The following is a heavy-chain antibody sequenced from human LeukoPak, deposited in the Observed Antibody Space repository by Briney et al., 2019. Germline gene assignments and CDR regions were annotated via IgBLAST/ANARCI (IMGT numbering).Heavy chain of an antibody. J-gene: IGHJ4*02. CDR3: ARLYSGSDW. Sequence: WESLKISCKGSGYSFTNYWLGWVRQIPGKGLEWMGIIIPAYSNTRYSPSFQGQVTISADKSISTVYLQWSSLQASDTAMYYCARLYSGSDWWAEGTLVTVSS. CDR1: GYSFTNYW. CDR2: IIPAYSNT. V-gene: IGHV5-51*01. D-gene: IGHD5-12*01.